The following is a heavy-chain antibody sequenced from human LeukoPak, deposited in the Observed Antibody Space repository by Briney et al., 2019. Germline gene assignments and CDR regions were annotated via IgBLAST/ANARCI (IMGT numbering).Heavy chain of an antibody. CDR1: GGSISSYY. Sequence: SETLSLTCTVSGGSISSYYWSWIRQPPGKGLEWVGYIYYSGTTNYNPSLKSRVTISVDTSKNQFSLKLNSVTAADTAVYYSARHGYSYGLFNYWGQGTLATVSS. J-gene: IGHJ4*02. D-gene: IGHD5-18*01. CDR2: IYYSGTT. V-gene: IGHV4-59*08. CDR3: ARHGYSYGLFNY.